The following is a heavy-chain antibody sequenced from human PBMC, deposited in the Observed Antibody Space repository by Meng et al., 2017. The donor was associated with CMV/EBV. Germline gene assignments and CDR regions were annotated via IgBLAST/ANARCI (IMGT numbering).Heavy chain of an antibody. D-gene: IGHD3-3*01. CDR3: ARDLYTIFGVTPGAFDI. J-gene: IGHJ3*02. CDR1: GGSVSSGSYY. V-gene: IGHV4-61*01. CDR2: IYYSGST. Sequence: SETLSLTCTVSGGSVSSGSYYWSWIRQPPGKGLEWIGYIYYSGSTNYNPSLKSRVTISVDTSKNQFSLKLSSMTAADTAVYYCARDLYTIFGVTPGAFDIWGQGTMVTVSS.